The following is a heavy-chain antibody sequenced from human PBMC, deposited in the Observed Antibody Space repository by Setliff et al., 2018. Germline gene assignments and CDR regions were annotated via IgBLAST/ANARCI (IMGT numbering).Heavy chain of an antibody. CDR1: GGSISSGSYY. Sequence: SETLSLTCTVSGGSISSGSYYWSWIRQPPGKGLEWIGEINHSGSTNYNPSLKSRVTISVDTSKNQFSLKLSSVTAADTAVYYCATNPYQLLNFDYWGQGTLVTVSS. V-gene: IGHV4-39*07. D-gene: IGHD2-2*01. CDR2: INHSGST. J-gene: IGHJ4*02. CDR3: ATNPYQLLNFDY.